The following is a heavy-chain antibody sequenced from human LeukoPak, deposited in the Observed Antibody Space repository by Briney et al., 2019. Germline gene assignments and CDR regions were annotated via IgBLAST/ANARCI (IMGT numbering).Heavy chain of an antibody. CDR1: GLAFDYYA. CDR3: AKSLLTTATGTGRAFDI. Sequence: GGSLRLSCAASGLAFDYYAMSWVRQAPGKGLEWVSAIPTNGDTTHYADSVKGRFTVSRDNSKNTLYLQMNSLRAEDSAEYYCAKSLLTTATGTGRAFDIWGQGTMVTVSS. CDR2: IPTNGDTT. V-gene: IGHV3-23*01. J-gene: IGHJ3*02. D-gene: IGHD1-1*01.